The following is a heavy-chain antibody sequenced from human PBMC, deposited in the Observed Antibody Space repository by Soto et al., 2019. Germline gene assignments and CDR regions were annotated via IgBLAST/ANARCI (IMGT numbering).Heavy chain of an antibody. V-gene: IGHV3-48*03. J-gene: IGHJ4*02. Sequence: GSLSLSCAASGFTLSSYEMNWVRQAPGKGLEWVSYISSSGSTIYYADSVKGRFTISRDNAKNSLYLQMNSLRAEDTAVYYCARDDTYYYDSSGSTDYWGQGTLVTVSS. CDR1: GFTLSSYE. CDR3: ARDDTYYYDSSGSTDY. D-gene: IGHD3-22*01. CDR2: ISSSGSTI.